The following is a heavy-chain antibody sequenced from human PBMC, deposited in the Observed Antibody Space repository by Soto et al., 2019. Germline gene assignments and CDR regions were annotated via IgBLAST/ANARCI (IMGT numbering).Heavy chain of an antibody. CDR3: ARVKRSTSRFDP. D-gene: IGHD1-26*01. J-gene: IGHJ5*02. Sequence: PSETLSLTCAVSGDSVSSGGVYWSWIRQPPGKGLEWIGYVYYSGSTSYNPSLKSRVTISRDTSKNQFSLDLNSVAPADTAVYYCARVKRSTSRFDPWGQGTRVTVSS. CDR1: GDSVSSGGVY. V-gene: IGHV4-61*08. CDR2: VYYSGST.